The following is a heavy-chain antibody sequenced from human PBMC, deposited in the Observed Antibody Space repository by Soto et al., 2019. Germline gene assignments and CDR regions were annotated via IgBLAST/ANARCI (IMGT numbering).Heavy chain of an antibody. D-gene: IGHD3-22*01. CDR3: ARPRDPSTYYYDSSGHAFDI. V-gene: IGHV4-39*01. CDR2: IYYSGST. J-gene: IGHJ3*02. CDR1: GGSISSSSYY. Sequence: SETLSLTCTVSGGSISSSSYYWGWIRQPPGKGLEWIGSIYYSGSTYYNPSLKSRVTISVDTSKNQFSLKLSSVTAADTAVYYCARPRDPSTYYYDSSGHAFDILGQWTMVTVSS.